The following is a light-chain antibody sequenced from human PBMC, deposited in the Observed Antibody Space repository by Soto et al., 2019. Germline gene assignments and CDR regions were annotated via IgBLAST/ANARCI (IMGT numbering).Light chain of an antibody. CDR3: QQYNKWPPLT. V-gene: IGKV3-15*01. CDR1: QSVSSN. J-gene: IGKJ4*01. CDR2: GAS. Sequence: EIVMTQSPATLSVSPGERATLSCRASQSVSSNLAWYQQKPGQAPRLLIYGASTRATGIPARFSGSGSGTEFTLTISSLQSEDFAVYYCQQYNKWPPLTFGGGTKV.